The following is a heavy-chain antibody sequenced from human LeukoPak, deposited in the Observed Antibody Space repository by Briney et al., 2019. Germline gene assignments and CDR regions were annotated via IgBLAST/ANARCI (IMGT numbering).Heavy chain of an antibody. CDR2: MNPNSGNT. J-gene: IGHJ5*02. V-gene: IGHV1-8*01. D-gene: IGHD3-10*01. CDR1: GYTFTSYD. CDR3: ARVSDYYAGFDP. Sequence: ASVKVSCKASGYTFTSYDINWVRQATGQGLEWMGWMNPNSGNTGYAQKFQGRVTMTRNPPISTAYMELSSLRSEDTAVYYCARVSDYYAGFDPWGQGTLVTVSS.